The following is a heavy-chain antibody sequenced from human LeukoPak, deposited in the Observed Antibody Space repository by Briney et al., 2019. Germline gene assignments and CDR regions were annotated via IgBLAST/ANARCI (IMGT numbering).Heavy chain of an antibody. Sequence: APVKVSCKASGYTFTGYYMHWVRQAPGQGLEWMGWVNPNSGSTDYAQNFQGRVTMTRDTSISTAYMELSSLRSDDMAVYYCVRSTTFLPNFDYWGQGTLVTVSS. J-gene: IGHJ4*02. CDR3: VRSTTFLPNFDY. D-gene: IGHD4-17*01. CDR2: VNPNSGST. CDR1: GYTFTGYY. V-gene: IGHV1-2*02.